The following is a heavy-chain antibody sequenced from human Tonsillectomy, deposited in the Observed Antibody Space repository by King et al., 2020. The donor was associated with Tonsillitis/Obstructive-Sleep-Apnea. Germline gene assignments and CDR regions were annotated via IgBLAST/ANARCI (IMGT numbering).Heavy chain of an antibody. CDR1: GFTFSSYG. CDR3: AKDLTVSVKAFDN. Sequence: VQLVESGGGVVQPGRSLRLSCAASGFTFSSYGMHWVRQAPGKGLEWVAVISYDGSNKYYADSVKGRFTISRDNSKNTLYLQMNSLRAEDTAVYYCAKDLTVSVKAFDNWGQGKMVTVSS. CDR2: ISYDGSNK. J-gene: IGHJ3*02. V-gene: IGHV3-30*18. D-gene: IGHD1-14*01.